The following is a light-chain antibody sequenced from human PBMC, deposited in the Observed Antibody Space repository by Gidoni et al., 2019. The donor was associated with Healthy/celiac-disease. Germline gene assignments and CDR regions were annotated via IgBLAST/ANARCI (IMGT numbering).Light chain of an antibody. J-gene: IGLJ1*01. Sequence: QSALTPPASVSGSSVQSITSFCTGTSSDVGGYHYFSWYQQHPGNAPKLMIYDVSNRPSGVSNRFSGSRSGNTASLTISGLQAEDEADYYCSSYTSSSTDVFGTGTKVTVL. CDR1: SSDVGGYHY. CDR2: DVS. CDR3: SSYTSSSTDV. V-gene: IGLV2-14*01.